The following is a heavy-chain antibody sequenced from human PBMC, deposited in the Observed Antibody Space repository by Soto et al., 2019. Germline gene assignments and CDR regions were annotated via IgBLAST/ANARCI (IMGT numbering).Heavy chain of an antibody. V-gene: IGHV5-10-1*01. CDR2: IDPSDSYT. D-gene: IGHD2-2*01. Sequence: GESLKISCKGSGYSFTSYWISWVRQMPGKGLEWMGRIDPSDSYTNYSPSFQGHVTISADKSISTAYLQWSSLKASDTAMYYCARHSIVVVPAASRRSGHYYYYGMDVWGQGTTVTVSS. J-gene: IGHJ6*02. CDR3: ARHSIVVVPAASRRSGHYYYYGMDV. CDR1: GYSFTSYW.